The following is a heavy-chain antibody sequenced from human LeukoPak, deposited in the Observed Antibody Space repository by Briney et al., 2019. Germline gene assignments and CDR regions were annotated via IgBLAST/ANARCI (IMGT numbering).Heavy chain of an antibody. J-gene: IGHJ4*02. D-gene: IGHD2-15*01. Sequence: GGSLRLSCTASGFTFGDYAMSWFRQAPGKGLEWVGFIRSKAYGGTTEYAASVKGRFTISRDDSKSIAYLQMNSLKTEDTAVYYCTRFPGYCSGGSCFKFDYWGQGILVTVSS. CDR2: IRSKAYGGTT. CDR1: GFTFGDYA. CDR3: TRFPGYCSGGSCFKFDY. V-gene: IGHV3-49*03.